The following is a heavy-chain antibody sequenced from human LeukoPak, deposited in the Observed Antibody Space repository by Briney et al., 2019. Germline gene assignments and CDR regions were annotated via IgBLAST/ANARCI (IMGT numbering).Heavy chain of an antibody. CDR2: ISGSGAST. Sequence: GGSLRLPCAASGFTFSSYAMSWVRQAPGKGLEWASAISGSGASTYYADSVKGRFTISRDNSKNTLYLQMNSLRAEDTAVYYCAKEGDSSLILWFDPWGQGTLVTVSS. V-gene: IGHV3-23*01. D-gene: IGHD6-13*01. CDR1: GFTFSSYA. J-gene: IGHJ5*02. CDR3: AKEGDSSLILWFDP.